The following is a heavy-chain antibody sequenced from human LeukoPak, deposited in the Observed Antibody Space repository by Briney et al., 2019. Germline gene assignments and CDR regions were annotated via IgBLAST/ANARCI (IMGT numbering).Heavy chain of an antibody. CDR1: GFTFRNDW. CDR3: AGTWSFDY. J-gene: IGHJ4*02. Sequence: GGSLRLSCAVSGFTFRNDWMHWVRHAPGKGLLWVSRISGDGTTTNYADSVKGRFTISRDNAKNMLYLQMDSLRAEDTAVYYCAGTWSFDYWGQGTLVTVSS. D-gene: IGHD2-15*01. V-gene: IGHV3-74*01. CDR2: ISGDGTTT.